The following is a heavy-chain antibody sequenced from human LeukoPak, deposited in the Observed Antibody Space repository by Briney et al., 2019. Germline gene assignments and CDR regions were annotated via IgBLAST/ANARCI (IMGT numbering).Heavy chain of an antibody. D-gene: IGHD3-10*01. CDR2: IYYSGSI. CDR3: ARHRYYGSGSYPNWFDP. CDR1: GGSTSSSSYY. V-gene: IGHV4-39*01. J-gene: IGHJ5*02. Sequence: SETLSLTCTVSGGSTSSSSYYWGWIRQPPGKGLEWIGSIYYSGSIYYNPSLKSRVTISVDTSKNHFSLKLSSVTAADTAVYYCARHRYYGSGSYPNWFDPWGQGTLVTVSS.